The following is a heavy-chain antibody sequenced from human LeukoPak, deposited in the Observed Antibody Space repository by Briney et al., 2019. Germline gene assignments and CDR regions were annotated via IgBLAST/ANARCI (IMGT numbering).Heavy chain of an antibody. J-gene: IGHJ4*02. D-gene: IGHD3-22*01. Sequence: GGSLRLSCIVSGFSFSSYSMHWVRQAPGKGLEWVAVISSYDGANQYYSDSVKGRFTISRDNAKNSLYLQMNSLRAEDTAVYYCARASSGSVFDYWGQGTLVTVSS. CDR2: ISSYDGANQ. CDR1: GFSFSSYS. CDR3: ARASSGSVFDY. V-gene: IGHV3-30-3*01.